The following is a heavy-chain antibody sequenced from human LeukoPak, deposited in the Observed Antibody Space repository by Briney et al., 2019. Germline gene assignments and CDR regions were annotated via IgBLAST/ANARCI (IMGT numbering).Heavy chain of an antibody. V-gene: IGHV1-69*01. J-gene: IGHJ4*02. Sequence: SVKVSCKASGGTFSSYAISWVRQAPGEGVEWMGGIIPILGTAKYAQKFKGRVTITAEEYTSTAYMELSSLRSEHTAVYYCARKPFIKQPHPLDYWGQGTLVTVSS. CDR3: ARKPFIKQPHPLDY. D-gene: IGHD1/OR15-1a*01. CDR2: IIPILGTA. CDR1: GGTFSSYA.